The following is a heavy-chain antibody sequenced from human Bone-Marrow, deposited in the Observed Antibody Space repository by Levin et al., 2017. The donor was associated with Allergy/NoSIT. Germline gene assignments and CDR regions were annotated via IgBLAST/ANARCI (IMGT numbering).Heavy chain of an antibody. CDR3: ARDKIVPTGDDNYYYYYGMDV. CDR2: ISWDSNTI. D-gene: IGHD5-12*01. J-gene: IGHJ6*02. CDR1: GFTFDDFA. Sequence: GGSLRLSCAASGFTFDDFAMHWVRQAPGKGLEWVSGISWDSNTIDYADSVKGRFTFSRDNSKNTLYLQMNSLRVEDTAVYYCARDKIVPTGDDNYYYYYGMDVWGQGTTVTVSS. V-gene: IGHV3-9*01.